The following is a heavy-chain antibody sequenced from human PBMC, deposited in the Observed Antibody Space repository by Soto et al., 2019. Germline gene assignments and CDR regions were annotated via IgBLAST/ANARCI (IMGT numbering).Heavy chain of an antibody. J-gene: IGHJ4*02. V-gene: IGHV4-34*01. D-gene: IGHD3-16*02. CDR2: INHMGST. CDR1: GGSFSGYY. CDR3: ARVDYDSVWGSYRVNGFDY. Sequence: SETLSLTCAVYGGSFSGYYWSWIRQPPGKGLEWVGEINHMGSTNTNPSLKSQVTISGDTSKNQFSLKLSSVTAAGTAVYYCARVDYDSVWGSYRVNGFDYWGQGTLVTVSS.